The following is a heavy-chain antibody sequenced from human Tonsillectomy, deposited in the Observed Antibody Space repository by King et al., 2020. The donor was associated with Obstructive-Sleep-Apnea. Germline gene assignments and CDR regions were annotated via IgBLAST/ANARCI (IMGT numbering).Heavy chain of an antibody. D-gene: IGHD3-16*01. Sequence: VQLVESGGGVVQPGRSLRLSCAASGFTFRSYTMHWVRRAPGKGLEWVAAISYDGGLKYYAESVKGRFTISRDNSKNTLYLQMNSLQMNSLRVRDTAVYYCARGGYDYVWGDPLFDYWGQGTPVTVSS. CDR3: ARGGYDYVWGDPLFDY. CDR1: GFTFRSYT. V-gene: IGHV3-30*04. J-gene: IGHJ4*02. CDR2: ISYDGGLK.